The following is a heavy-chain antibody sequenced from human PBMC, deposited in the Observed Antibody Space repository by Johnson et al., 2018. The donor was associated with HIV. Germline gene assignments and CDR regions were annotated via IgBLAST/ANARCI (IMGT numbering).Heavy chain of an antibody. CDR3: AKDWAYSSSWYDEGLAFDI. V-gene: IGHV3-66*01. D-gene: IGHD6-13*01. Sequence: VKLVESGGGLVQPGGSLRLSCAASGFTVSSNYMSWVRQAPGKGLEWVSVIYSGGSTYYADSVKGRFTISRDNSKNTLYLQMNSVRAEDTAVYYCAKDWAYSSSWYDEGLAFDIWGQGTMVTVSS. CDR2: IYSGGST. J-gene: IGHJ3*02. CDR1: GFTVSSNY.